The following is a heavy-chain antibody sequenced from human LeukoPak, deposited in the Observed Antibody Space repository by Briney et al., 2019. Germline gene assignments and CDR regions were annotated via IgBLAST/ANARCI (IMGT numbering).Heavy chain of an antibody. CDR2: INHSGST. D-gene: IGHD1-1*01. Sequence: SETLSLTCAVYGGSFSGYYWSWIRQPPGKGLEWIGEINHSGSTNYNPSLKSRVTISVDTSKNQFSLKLSSLTAADTAVYYCARRDALWVRGPGREVHSWFDPWGQGTLVTVSS. V-gene: IGHV4-34*01. CDR1: GGSFSGYY. J-gene: IGHJ5*02. CDR3: ARRDALWVRGPGREVHSWFDP.